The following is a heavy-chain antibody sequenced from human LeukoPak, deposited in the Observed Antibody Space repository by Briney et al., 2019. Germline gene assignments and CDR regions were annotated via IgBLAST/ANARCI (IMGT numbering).Heavy chain of an antibody. J-gene: IGHJ4*02. CDR2: INPNSGGT. Sequence: ASVKVSCKASGYTFTSYYMHWVRQAPGQGLGWMGWINPNSGGTNYAQKFQGRVTMTRDTSISTAYMELSRLTSDDTAMYYCARDITPDTTVTTNDWGQGTLVTVSS. V-gene: IGHV1-2*02. CDR1: GYTFTSYY. D-gene: IGHD4-17*01. CDR3: ARDITPDTTVTTND.